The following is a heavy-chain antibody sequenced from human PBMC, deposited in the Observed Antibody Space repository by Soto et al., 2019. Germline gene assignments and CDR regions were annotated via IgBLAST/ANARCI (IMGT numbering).Heavy chain of an antibody. J-gene: IGHJ6*02. Sequence: QVQLQESGPGLVKPSQTLSLTCTVSGGSISSGGYYWSWIRQHPGKGLEWIGYIYYSGSTYYNPSPERRVTLXXDXSXXQFPLKLSAVTAADTAVYYCAREISRSYYYYGMDVWGQGTTVTVSS. CDR1: GGSISSGGYY. CDR2: IYYSGST. V-gene: IGHV4-31*03. CDR3: AREISRSYYYYGMDV.